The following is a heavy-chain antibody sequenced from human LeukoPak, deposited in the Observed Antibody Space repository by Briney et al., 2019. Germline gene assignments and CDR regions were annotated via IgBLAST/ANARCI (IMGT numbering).Heavy chain of an antibody. D-gene: IGHD1/OR15-1a*01. Sequence: PSETLSLTCTVSGASINSDTYYWGWIRQPPGKGLEWIGTHSHSGSAYYNPSPRSRITMSLDTSENQLSLKLYSVTAADTAIYYCARYQTGTMFAVWGQGTLVTISS. CDR2: HSHSGSA. V-gene: IGHV4-39*07. CDR3: ARYQTGTMFAV. J-gene: IGHJ4*02. CDR1: GASINSDTYY.